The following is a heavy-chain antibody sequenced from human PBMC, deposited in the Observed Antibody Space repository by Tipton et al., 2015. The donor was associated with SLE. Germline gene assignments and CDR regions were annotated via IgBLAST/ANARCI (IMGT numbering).Heavy chain of an antibody. CDR2: IYYDGAT. J-gene: IGHJ6*03. CDR3: TRGHFNSGTFPYYNYYYYMDV. D-gene: IGHD3-10*01. Sequence: TLSLTCTVSGVSISGYYCSWIRQSPGKGLEWIGFIYYDGATKNNPSLKNRVSLSIDTSKNQFSLKMTSLTAADTAVYYCTRGHFNSGTFPYYNYYYYMDVWGKGTTVTVSS. CDR1: GVSISGYY. V-gene: IGHV4-59*01.